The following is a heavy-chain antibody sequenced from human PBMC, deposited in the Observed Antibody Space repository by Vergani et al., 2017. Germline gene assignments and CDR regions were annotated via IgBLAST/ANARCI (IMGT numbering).Heavy chain of an antibody. J-gene: IGHJ4*02. D-gene: IGHD1/OR15-1a*01. V-gene: IGHV3-21*01. Sequence: EVQLVESGGGLVKPGGSLRLSCAASGFTFSSYSMNWVRQAPGKGLEWVSSISSSSSYIYYADSVKGRFTISRDNAKNSLYLQMNSLRAEDTAVYYCARETNKDVGGFQDDWGQGTLVTVSS. CDR1: GFTFSSYS. CDR3: ARETNKDVGGFQDD. CDR2: ISSSSSYI.